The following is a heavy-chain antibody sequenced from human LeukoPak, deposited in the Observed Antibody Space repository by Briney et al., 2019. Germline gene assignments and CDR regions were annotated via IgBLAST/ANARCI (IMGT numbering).Heavy chain of an antibody. J-gene: IGHJ4*02. V-gene: IGHV3-30*04. CDR2: ISKDGSNT. CDR1: GFTFSSYA. Sequence: GRSLRLACAASGFTFSSYAMFWVRQAPGKGLEWVTIISKDGSNTFYADSVKGRFTISRDNSKNTLYLQMNSLRAEDTAVYYCAKVRWSSSHYFDYWGQGTLVTVSS. D-gene: IGHD6-19*01. CDR3: AKVRWSSSHYFDY.